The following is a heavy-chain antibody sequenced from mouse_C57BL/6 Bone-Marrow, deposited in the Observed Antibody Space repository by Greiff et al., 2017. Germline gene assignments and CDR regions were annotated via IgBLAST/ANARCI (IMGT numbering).Heavy chain of an antibody. J-gene: IGHJ3*01. Sequence: QVQLKESGPGLVAPSQSLSITCTVSGFSLTSYGVDWVSQSPGKGLEWLGVIWGVGSTNYTSALNSSLGISKDNSKSQIFLKMNSLHTDDTAMYYCAILNWDGFADWGQGTLVTVSA. V-gene: IGHV2-6*01. D-gene: IGHD4-1*01. CDR3: AILNWDGFAD. CDR1: GFSLTSYG. CDR2: IWGVGST.